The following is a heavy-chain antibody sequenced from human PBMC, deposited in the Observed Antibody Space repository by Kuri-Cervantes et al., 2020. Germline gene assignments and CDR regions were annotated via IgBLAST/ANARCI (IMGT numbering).Heavy chain of an antibody. Sequence: GESLKISCAASGFTFSSYAMHWVRQAPGKGLEWVSVIYSGGSTYYADSVKGRFTISRDNSKNTLYLQMNSLRAEDTAVYYCARDRWNDLFAWFDPWGQGTLVTVSS. D-gene: IGHD1-1*01. CDR3: ARDRWNDLFAWFDP. V-gene: IGHV3-53*01. J-gene: IGHJ5*02. CDR1: GFTFSSYA. CDR2: IYSGGST.